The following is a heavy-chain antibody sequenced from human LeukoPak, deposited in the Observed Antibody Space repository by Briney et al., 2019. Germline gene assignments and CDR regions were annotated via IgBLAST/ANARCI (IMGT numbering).Heavy chain of an antibody. D-gene: IGHD3-22*01. CDR2: ISSNGGST. J-gene: IGHJ4*02. CDR1: GFTFSSYA. Sequence: SGGSLRLSCSASGFTFSSYAMHWVRQAPGKGLEYVSAISSNGGSTYYADSVKGRFTISRDNSKNTLYLQMSSLRAEDTAVYYCVKDFPHSSGYLTDWGQGTLVTVSS. CDR3: VKDFPHSSGYLTD. V-gene: IGHV3-64D*06.